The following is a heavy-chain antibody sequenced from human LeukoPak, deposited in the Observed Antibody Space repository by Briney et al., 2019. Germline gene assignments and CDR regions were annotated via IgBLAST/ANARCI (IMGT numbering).Heavy chain of an antibody. Sequence: SVKVSCKASGGTFSSYAISWVRQAPGQGLEWMGGIIPIFGTANYAQKFQGRVTITADESTSTAYMELSSLRSEDTAVYYCATSVVPAAKEPFDYWGQGTRVTVSS. J-gene: IGHJ4*02. D-gene: IGHD2-2*01. V-gene: IGHV1-69*13. CDR3: ATSVVPAAKEPFDY. CDR2: IIPIFGTA. CDR1: GGTFSSYA.